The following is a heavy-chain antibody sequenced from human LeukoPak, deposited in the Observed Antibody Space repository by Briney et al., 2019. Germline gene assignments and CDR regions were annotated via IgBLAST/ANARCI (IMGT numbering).Heavy chain of an antibody. D-gene: IGHD6-13*01. CDR2: INPRDRST. CDR3: ARVGPGIAAEA. V-gene: IGHV1-46*01. Sequence: ASVKVSCKASGYTITNYFIHWVRQAPGQGLEWMGIINPRDRSTDYPQKFQGRVAMTRDTSTTTVHMVLRSMRSEDTAMYYCARVGPGIAAEAWGQGTLVTVSS. J-gene: IGHJ4*02. CDR1: GYTITNYF.